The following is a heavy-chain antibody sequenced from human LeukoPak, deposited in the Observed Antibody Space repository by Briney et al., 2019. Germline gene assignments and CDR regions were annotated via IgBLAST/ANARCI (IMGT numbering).Heavy chain of an antibody. J-gene: IGHJ3*02. CDR2: INSDGSST. V-gene: IGHV3-74*01. Sequence: PGGSLRLSCAASGFTFSSYWMHWVRQAPGKGLVWVSRINSDGSSTSYADSVKGRFTISRDNAKNTLYLQMNSLRAEDTAVYYCAREVTVTTPHDAFDIWGQGTMVTVSS. CDR3: AREVTVTTPHDAFDI. D-gene: IGHD4-17*01. CDR1: GFTFSSYW.